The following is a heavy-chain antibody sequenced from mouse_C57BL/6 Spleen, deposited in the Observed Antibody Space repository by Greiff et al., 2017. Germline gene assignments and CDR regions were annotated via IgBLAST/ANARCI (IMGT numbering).Heavy chain of an antibody. V-gene: IGHV1-9*01. CDR1: GYTFTGYW. Sequence: VKLVESGAELMKPGASVKLSCKATGYTFTGYWIAWVKQRPGHGLEWIGEILTGSGSTHYNEKFKGKATFTADTSFNTAYMQLSSLTTEVSAIYYCARNLGDCFAMGDWGQGTSVTVSS. CDR2: ILTGSGST. CDR3: ARNLGDCFAMGD. J-gene: IGHJ4*01. D-gene: IGHD4-1*01.